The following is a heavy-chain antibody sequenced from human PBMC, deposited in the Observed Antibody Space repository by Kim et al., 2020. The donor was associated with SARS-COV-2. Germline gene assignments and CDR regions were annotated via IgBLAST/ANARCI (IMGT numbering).Heavy chain of an antibody. V-gene: IGHV3-30*18. J-gene: IGHJ5*02. CDR1: GFTFSTYG. CDR2: ISYDGTNK. D-gene: IGHD6-13*01. CDR3: AKDLSPYSSSRNWFDT. Sequence: GGSLRLSCSASGFTFSTYGMHWIRQAPGKGLEWLAVISYDGTNKYYADSLKGRFTISRENSKNTLYLQMNSLRSEDTSVYYCAKDLSPYSSSRNWFDTWGQGTLVTISS.